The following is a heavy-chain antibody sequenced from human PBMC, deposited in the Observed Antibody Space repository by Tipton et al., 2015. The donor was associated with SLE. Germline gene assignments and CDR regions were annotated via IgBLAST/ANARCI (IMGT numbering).Heavy chain of an antibody. CDR1: GGSISGYY. V-gene: IGHV4-4*07. D-gene: IGHD3-22*01. CDR2: IFSSGST. J-gene: IGHJ4*02. Sequence: TLSLTCTVSGGSISGYYWSWVRQPAGKGLEWIGRIFSSGSTIYNPSIKSRVTMSVDTSKNQLSLSLNSVTTADTAMYYCARALRYSSGYFDFWGQGKRVTVSS. CDR3: ARALRYSSGYFDF.